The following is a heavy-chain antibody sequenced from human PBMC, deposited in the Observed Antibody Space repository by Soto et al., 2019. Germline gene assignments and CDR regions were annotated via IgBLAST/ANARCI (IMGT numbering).Heavy chain of an antibody. V-gene: IGHV4-31*03. J-gene: IGHJ6*02. Sequence: SETLSLTCTVSGGSINSGGYYWSWIRQHPGKGLEWIGYIYYSGSTYYNPSLKSRVTISVDTSKNQFSLRLSSVTAADTAVYYCGRQPGHCGSTTCFGYYSVDVWGQGTTVTVSS. D-gene: IGHD2-2*01. CDR1: GGSINSGGYY. CDR2: IYYSGST. CDR3: GRQPGHCGSTTCFGYYSVDV.